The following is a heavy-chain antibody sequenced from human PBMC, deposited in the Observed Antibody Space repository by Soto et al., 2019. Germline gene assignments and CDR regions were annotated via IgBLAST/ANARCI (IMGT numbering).Heavy chain of an antibody. CDR2: VNPSAGGT. V-gene: IGHV1-46*01. J-gene: IGHJ3*02. CDR3: ARGGDISAYYLMAAVDI. CDR1: GYIFTRYY. Sequence: QVQLVQSGAELKSPGASVNVSCKTSGYIFTRYYIHWVRQAPGQGLEWMGTVNPSAGGTYFAQKLQGRVTMTRDTSTRTVYLELSSLRSDDTAVYYCARGGDISAYYLMAAVDIWGQGTMITVSS. D-gene: IGHD3-22*01.